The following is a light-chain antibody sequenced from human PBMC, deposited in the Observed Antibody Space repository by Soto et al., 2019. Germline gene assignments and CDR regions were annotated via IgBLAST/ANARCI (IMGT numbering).Light chain of an antibody. V-gene: IGKV1-5*03. Sequence: DIQMTQSPSTLSASVGDRVTITCRASQSLSSWLAWYQQKPGKAPKLLIYKASSLESGVPSRFGGSGSGTEFTLTISSLQPDDFATYYCLQYNSYPWAFGQGTKVEIK. CDR1: QSLSSW. J-gene: IGKJ1*01. CDR2: KAS. CDR3: LQYNSYPWA.